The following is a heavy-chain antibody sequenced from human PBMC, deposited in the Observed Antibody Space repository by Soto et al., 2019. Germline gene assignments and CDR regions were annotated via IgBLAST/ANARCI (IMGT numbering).Heavy chain of an antibody. J-gene: IGHJ3*02. CDR2: IYYSGST. CDR3: ARAPPLKYTYGLRGAFDI. Sequence: QVQLQESGPGLVKPSQTLSLTCTVSGGSISSGDYYWSWIRQPPGKGLEWIGYIYYSGSTYYNPSLKSRVTTSVDTSKNQFSLKLSSVTAADTAVYYCARAPPLKYTYGLRGAFDIWGQGTMVTVSS. D-gene: IGHD5-18*01. CDR1: GGSISSGDYY. V-gene: IGHV4-30-4*01.